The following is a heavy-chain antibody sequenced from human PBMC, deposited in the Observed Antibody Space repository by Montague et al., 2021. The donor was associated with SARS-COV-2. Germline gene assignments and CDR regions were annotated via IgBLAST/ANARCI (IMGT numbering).Heavy chain of an antibody. V-gene: IGHV4-39*01. CDR1: GGSITRNYY. CDR3: ARPLVRGVPKAFDI. D-gene: IGHD3-10*01. CDR2: IYYSGTT. Sequence: SETLSLTCTVSGGSITRNYYWGWIRQPPGKGLEWFGNIYYSGTTXINPSLESRVTISVDASKNQFSLNLTSVTAADTAVYYCARPLVRGVPKAFDIWGQGALVIVSS. J-gene: IGHJ3*02.